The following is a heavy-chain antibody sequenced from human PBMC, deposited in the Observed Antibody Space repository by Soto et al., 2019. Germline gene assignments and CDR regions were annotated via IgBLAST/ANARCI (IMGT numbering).Heavy chain of an antibody. V-gene: IGHV4-59*01. CDR1: GGSISSYY. CDR3: ARDWDGYNNWFDP. CDR2: IYYSGST. D-gene: IGHD5-12*01. J-gene: IGHJ5*02. Sequence: QVQLQESGPGLVKPSETLSLTCTVSGGSISSYYWSWIRQPPGKGLEWIGYIYYSGSTNYNPSLXXRXXISVDTSKNQFSLKLSSVTAADTAVYYCARDWDGYNNWFDPWGQGTLVTVSS.